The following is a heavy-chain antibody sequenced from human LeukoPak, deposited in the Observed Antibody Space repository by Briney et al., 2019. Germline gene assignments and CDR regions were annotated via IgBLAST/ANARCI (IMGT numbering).Heavy chain of an antibody. CDR3: ARQKHSSGISFYYYMDV. V-gene: IGHV4-39*01. CDR2: IHYSGST. Sequence: SETLSLTCTVSGGSISSSIYFWGWIRQPPGKGLEWIGSIHYSGSTYHDPSLKSRVTVSLDTSKNQFSLKLSSVTATDTAVYYCARQKHSSGISFYYYMDVWGKGTTVTISS. D-gene: IGHD6-25*01. CDR1: GGSISSSIYF. J-gene: IGHJ6*03.